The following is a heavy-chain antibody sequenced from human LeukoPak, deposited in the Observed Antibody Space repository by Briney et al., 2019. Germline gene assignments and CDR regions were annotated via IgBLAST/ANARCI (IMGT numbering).Heavy chain of an antibody. Sequence: PGGSLRLSCVASGFTLSSYWMTWVRQAPGKGLEWVANINQDGSRRYYVDSVRGRFTISRDNAKNSLYLQMNTLRAEDTAVYYCARDGEDDSSRYYKPFDYWGQGTLVTVSS. J-gene: IGHJ4*02. V-gene: IGHV3-7*01. D-gene: IGHD3-22*01. CDR1: GFTLSSYW. CDR2: INQDGSRR. CDR3: ARDGEDDSSRYYKPFDY.